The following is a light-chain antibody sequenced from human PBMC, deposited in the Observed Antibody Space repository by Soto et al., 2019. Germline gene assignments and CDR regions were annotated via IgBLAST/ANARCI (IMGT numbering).Light chain of an antibody. CDR3: QQSYFTPTWT. CDR2: NAS. J-gene: IGKJ1*01. Sequence: DIHMTQSPSTLSASVGARVTITCRSSRNIERWLAWYQQKPGKPPKLLFLNASTLGSGVPSRFSGSGSGTEFTLTISGLQPADFATYYCQQSYFTPTWTFGQGTKVDIK. V-gene: IGKV1-5*01. CDR1: RNIERW.